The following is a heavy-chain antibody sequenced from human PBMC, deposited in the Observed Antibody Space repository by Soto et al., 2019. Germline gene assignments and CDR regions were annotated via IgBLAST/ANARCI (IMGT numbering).Heavy chain of an antibody. D-gene: IGHD5-12*01. V-gene: IGHV3-11*05. CDR2: ISSSSSYT. J-gene: IGHJ4*02. CDR3: ARDHHRYSRYDYVDS. CDR1: GFTFSDYY. Sequence: PGGSLRLSCVASGFTFSDYYMSWIRQAPGKGLEWVSYISSSSSYTNYADSVKGRFTISRDNAKNSLYLQMNSLRAEDTAVYYCARDHHRYSRYDYVDSWGQGTLVTVSS.